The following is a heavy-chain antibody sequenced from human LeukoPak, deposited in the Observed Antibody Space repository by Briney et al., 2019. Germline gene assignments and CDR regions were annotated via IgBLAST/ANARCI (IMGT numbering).Heavy chain of an antibody. CDR2: GYYSGTT. CDR3: AREGDPGSGYNYGNWLDP. V-gene: IGHV4-59*01. D-gene: IGHD5-24*01. CDR1: GGSIKSNY. J-gene: IGHJ5*02. Sequence: SETLSLTCTVSGGSIKSNYWSWIRQPPGKGLEWIGYGYYSGTTNYNPSFKSRVTISLDTSKSQFSLKLRFVTTADTAVYYCAREGDPGSGYNYGNWLDPWGQGTLVTVSS.